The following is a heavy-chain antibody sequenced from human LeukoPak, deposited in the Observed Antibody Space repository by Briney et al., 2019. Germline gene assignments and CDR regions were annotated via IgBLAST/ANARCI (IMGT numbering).Heavy chain of an antibody. V-gene: IGHV3-23*01. J-gene: IGHJ3*02. Sequence: GGSLRLSCAASGFTFSNYGMSWVRQAPGKGLEWVSVVSGSGGSTYYADSVKGRFTISRDNSKNTLYLQMNSLRAEDTAVYYCAKDYETAIDDPDAFDIWGQGTMVTVSS. CDR3: AKDYETAIDDPDAFDI. CDR1: GFTFSNYG. D-gene: IGHD2-21*02. CDR2: VSGSGGST.